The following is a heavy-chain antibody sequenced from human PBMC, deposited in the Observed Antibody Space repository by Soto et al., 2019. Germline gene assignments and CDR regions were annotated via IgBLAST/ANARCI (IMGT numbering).Heavy chain of an antibody. D-gene: IGHD6-19*01. CDR2: ISAYNGNT. CDR1: GYTFTNFG. CDR3: DGDWFDP. V-gene: IGHV1-18*01. Sequence: ASVKVSCKASGYTFTNFGISWVRQAPGQGLEWMGWISAYNGNTNYAQKFPGRVTMTNMDPVDTATYYCAHRHPTGYSSGWYDGDWFDPWGQGTLVTVSS. J-gene: IGHJ5*02.